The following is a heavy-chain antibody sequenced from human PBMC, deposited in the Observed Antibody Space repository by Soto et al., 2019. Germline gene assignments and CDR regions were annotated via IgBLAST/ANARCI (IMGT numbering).Heavy chain of an antibody. CDR1: RFTFSRYA. Sequence: GGSLRLSCAASRFTFSRYAMHWVRQAPGKGLEWVAVISYDGRQKHYVDSVKGRFTISRDESDNTLYLQMSSLRPEDTAVHYCAKDGYFDTYYFDHWCQGTLVDVCS. V-gene: IGHV3-30*04. CDR2: ISYDGRQK. J-gene: IGHJ4*02. CDR3: AKDGYFDTYYFDH. D-gene: IGHD3-22*01.